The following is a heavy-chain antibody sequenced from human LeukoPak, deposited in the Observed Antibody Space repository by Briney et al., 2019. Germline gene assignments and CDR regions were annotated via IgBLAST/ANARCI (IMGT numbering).Heavy chain of an antibody. CDR1: GFTFSSYS. V-gene: IGHV3-23*01. CDR3: AKDRENIVVVPAFDY. D-gene: IGHD2-2*01. CDR2: ISGSGGST. J-gene: IGHJ4*02. Sequence: GVSLRLSCAASGFTFSSYSMNWVRQAPGKGLEWVSAISGSGGSTYYADSVKGRFTISRDNSKNTLYLQMNSLRAEDTAVYYCAKDRENIVVVPAFDYWGQGTLVTVSS.